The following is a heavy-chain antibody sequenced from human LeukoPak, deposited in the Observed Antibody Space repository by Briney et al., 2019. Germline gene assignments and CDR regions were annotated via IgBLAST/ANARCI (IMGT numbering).Heavy chain of an antibody. CDR1: GGSISSGSYY. J-gene: IGHJ6*03. Sequence: PSQTLSLTCTVSGGSISSGSYYWSWIRQPPGKGLEWIGYIYYSGSTNYNPSLKSRVTISVDTSKNQFSLKLSSVTAADTAVYYCARDVPYYMDVWGKGTTVTVSS. CDR3: ARDVPYYMDV. V-gene: IGHV4-61*01. CDR2: IYYSGST.